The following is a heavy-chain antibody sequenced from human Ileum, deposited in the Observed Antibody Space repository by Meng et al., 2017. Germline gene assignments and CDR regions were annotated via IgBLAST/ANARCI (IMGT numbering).Heavy chain of an antibody. V-gene: IGHV3-73*02. CDR3: AVGWPPGFDS. D-gene: IGHD3-10*01. CDR1: FTFSAAT. Sequence: EVQRVGAGGGLVPPGGSLNLSCAAGFTFSAATVRWVRRASGKGLEWVGHIKSKANTYATAYAASLKGRFTVSRDDSKNTAYLQMNSLKTEDTALYYCAVGWPPGFDSWGQGTLVTVSS. CDR2: IKSKANTYAT. J-gene: IGHJ4*02.